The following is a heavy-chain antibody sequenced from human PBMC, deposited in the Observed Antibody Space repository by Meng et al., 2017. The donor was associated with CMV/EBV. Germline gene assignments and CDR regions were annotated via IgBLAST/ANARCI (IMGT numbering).Heavy chain of an antibody. Sequence: LMESAPGLVQPSETLSRTFTVSGGSISRYYWGWIRQPAGKVLEWIGSIYTSGSTNYNPSLKSRVNMSVDTSKNQFSLKLSSVTAADTAVYYCARGSYYRYVIDYWGQGTLVTVSS. CDR1: GGSISRYY. V-gene: IGHV4-4*07. J-gene: IGHJ4*02. CDR2: IYTSGST. D-gene: IGHD2-21*01. CDR3: ARGSYYRYVIDY.